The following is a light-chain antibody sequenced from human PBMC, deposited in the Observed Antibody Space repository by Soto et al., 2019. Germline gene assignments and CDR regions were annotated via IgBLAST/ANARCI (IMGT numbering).Light chain of an antibody. CDR2: DVS. V-gene: IGLV2-14*03. CDR3: SSYTTSNTGQIV. Sequence: SVLTQPASVSGSPGQSITISCTGTSSDVGGYNYVSWYQHHPGKAPKLVIYDVSNRPSGVSNRFSGSKSGNTASLTISGLQPEDEADYYCSSYTTSNTGQIVLGTGTKVTVL. CDR1: SSDVGGYNY. J-gene: IGLJ1*01.